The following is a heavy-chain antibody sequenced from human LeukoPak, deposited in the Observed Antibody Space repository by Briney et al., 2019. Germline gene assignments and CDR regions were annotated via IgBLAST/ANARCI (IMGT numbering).Heavy chain of an antibody. CDR3: ARERGGAYDILTGPDNWFDP. V-gene: IGHV4-59*01. J-gene: IGHJ5*02. Sequence: SETLSLTCTVSGGSISSYYWSWIRQPPGKGLAWIGYIYYSGSTNYNPSLKSRVTISVDTSKNQFSLKLSSVTAADTAVYYCARERGGAYDILTGPDNWFDPWGQGTLVTVSS. CDR2: IYYSGST. D-gene: IGHD3-9*01. CDR1: GGSISSYY.